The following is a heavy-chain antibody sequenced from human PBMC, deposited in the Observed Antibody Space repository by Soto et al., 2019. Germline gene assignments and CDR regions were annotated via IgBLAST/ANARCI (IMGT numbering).Heavy chain of an antibody. V-gene: IGHV3-33*01. Sequence: QVQLVESGGGVVQPGRSLRLSCAASGFTFSSYGMHWVRQAPGKGLEWVAVIWYDGSNKYYADSVKGRFTISRDNSKNTLYLQMNSLRAEDTAVYYCARDPQQLATGWFDPWGQGTLVTVSS. CDR2: IWYDGSNK. D-gene: IGHD6-13*01. CDR1: GFTFSSYG. CDR3: ARDPQQLATGWFDP. J-gene: IGHJ5*02.